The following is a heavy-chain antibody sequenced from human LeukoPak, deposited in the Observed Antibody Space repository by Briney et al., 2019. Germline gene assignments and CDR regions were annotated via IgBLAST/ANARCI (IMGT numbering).Heavy chain of an antibody. J-gene: IGHJ4*02. CDR3: SKVGQLVFDY. CDR1: GYTFTNDY. D-gene: IGHD6-6*01. CDR2: INPGDGTT. Sequence: GASVKVSCKTSGYTFTNDYMHWVRQAPGQGLEWMGVINPGDGTTKYAQKFQGRVTMTRDTSTSTLYMELSSLRSEDTAMYYCSKVGQLVFDYWGQGTLDTVSS. V-gene: IGHV1-46*03.